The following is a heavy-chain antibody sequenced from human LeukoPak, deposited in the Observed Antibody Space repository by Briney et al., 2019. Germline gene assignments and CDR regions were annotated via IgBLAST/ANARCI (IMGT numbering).Heavy chain of an antibody. CDR3: ARVHYYDSSGYDGDGWYFDL. V-gene: IGHV4-59*01. D-gene: IGHD3-22*01. Sequence: PSETLSLTCTVSGGSISSYYWSWIRQPPGKGLEWIGYIYYSGSTNYNPSLKSRVTISVDTSKNQFSLKLSSVTAADTAVYYCARVHYYDSSGYDGDGWYFDLWGRGTLVTVSS. CDR2: IYYSGST. J-gene: IGHJ2*01. CDR1: GGSISSYY.